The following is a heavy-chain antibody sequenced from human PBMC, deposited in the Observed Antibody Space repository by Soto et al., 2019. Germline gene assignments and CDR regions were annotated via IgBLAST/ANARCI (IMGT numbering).Heavy chain of an antibody. D-gene: IGHD5-18*01. CDR1: GYTFTSYG. Sequence: QVQLVQSGAEVKKPGASVKVSCKASGYTFTSYGISWVRQAPGQGLEWMGWISAYNGNTNYAQKLQGRVTMTTDTAKSTAYMELRSLRSDDTAVYYCARDLGNIDSYGVWNWFDPWGQGTLVTVSS. V-gene: IGHV1-18*04. J-gene: IGHJ5*02. CDR2: ISAYNGNT. CDR3: ARDLGNIDSYGVWNWFDP.